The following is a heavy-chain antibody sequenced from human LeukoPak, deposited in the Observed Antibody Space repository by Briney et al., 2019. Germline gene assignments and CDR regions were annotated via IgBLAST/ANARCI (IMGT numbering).Heavy chain of an antibody. Sequence: GGSLRLSCAASGFTFSSYAMSWVRQAPGKGLEWVSAISGSGGSTYYADSVKGRFTNSRDNSKNTLYLQLNSLRAEDTAVYYCAKDPPAYYYDSSGLNWFDPWGQGTLVTVSS. J-gene: IGHJ5*02. CDR3: AKDPPAYYYDSSGLNWFDP. CDR2: ISGSGGST. V-gene: IGHV3-23*01. D-gene: IGHD3-22*01. CDR1: GFTFSSYA.